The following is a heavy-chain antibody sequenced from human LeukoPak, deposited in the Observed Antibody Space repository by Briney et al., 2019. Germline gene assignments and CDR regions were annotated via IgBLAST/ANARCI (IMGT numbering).Heavy chain of an antibody. CDR3: AREGYSYGYMAFDI. Sequence: SVKVSCKASGFTFTSSAVQWVRQARGQRLEWIGWIVVGSGNTNYAQKFQERVTITRDMSTSTAYMELSSLRAEDTAVYYCAREGYSYGYMAFDIWGQGTMVTVSS. V-gene: IGHV1-58*01. D-gene: IGHD5-18*01. J-gene: IGHJ3*02. CDR2: IVVGSGNT. CDR1: GFTFTSSA.